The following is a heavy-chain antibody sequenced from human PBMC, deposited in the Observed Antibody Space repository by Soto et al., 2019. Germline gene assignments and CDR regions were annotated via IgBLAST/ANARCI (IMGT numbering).Heavy chain of an antibody. J-gene: IGHJ4*02. CDR1: GGSFSDYY. Sequence: QVQLQQWGAGLLKPSETLSLTCAVYGGSFSDYYWSWVRQPPGEGLEWIGEINHRGNTNYNPSLKSRVTLSVDTPKNQFSLKLSSVTAADTAVYFCASAKAWRSEFWGQGTLVTVSP. CDR3: ASAKAWRSEF. D-gene: IGHD3-10*01. V-gene: IGHV4-34*02. CDR2: INHRGNT.